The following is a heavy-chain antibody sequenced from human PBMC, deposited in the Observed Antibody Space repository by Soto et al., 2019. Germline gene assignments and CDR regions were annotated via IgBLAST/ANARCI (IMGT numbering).Heavy chain of an antibody. CDR2: ISAHNGNT. V-gene: IGHV1-18*01. CDR1: GYTFTSYG. Sequence: QVHLVQSGAEVKKPGASVKVSCKASGYTFTSYGITWVRQAPGQGLEWMGWISAHNGNTDYAQKLQGRVIVTRDTSTSTAYMELRLLISDYTAVYYCARGRYVYYWGQGALVTVSS. D-gene: IGHD1-1*01. CDR3: ARGRYVYY. J-gene: IGHJ4*02.